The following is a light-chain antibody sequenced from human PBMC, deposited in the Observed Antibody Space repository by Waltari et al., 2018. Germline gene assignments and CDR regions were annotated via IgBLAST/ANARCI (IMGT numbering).Light chain of an antibody. J-gene: IGKJ1*01. Sequence: ELVMTQSPATLSVSTGERATLSCRASQSVSSNLAWYQQKPGQAPRLLIYGASTRATGIPARFSGSGSGTEFTLTISSLQSEDFAVYYCQQYNNWSTFGQGTKVEIK. CDR3: QQYNNWST. V-gene: IGKV3-15*01. CDR1: QSVSSN. CDR2: GAS.